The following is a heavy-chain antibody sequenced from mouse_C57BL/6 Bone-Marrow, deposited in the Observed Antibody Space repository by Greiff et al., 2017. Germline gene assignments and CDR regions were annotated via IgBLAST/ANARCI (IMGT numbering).Heavy chain of an antibody. D-gene: IGHD1-1*01. CDR1: GFSLTSYG. CDR2: IWSGGST. Sequence: VQLQQSGPGLVQPSQSLSITCTVSGFSLTSYGVHWVRQSPGKGLEWLGVIWSGGSTDYNAAFISRLSISKDNSKSQVFFKMNSLQADDTAIYYCAILYYGSSYGYFDVWGTGTTVTVSS. V-gene: IGHV2-2*01. CDR3: AILYYGSSYGYFDV. J-gene: IGHJ1*03.